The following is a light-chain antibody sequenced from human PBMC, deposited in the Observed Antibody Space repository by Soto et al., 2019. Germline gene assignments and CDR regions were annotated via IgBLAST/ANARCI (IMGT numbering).Light chain of an antibody. CDR2: DVS. CDR3: CSYAGSSFYV. J-gene: IGLJ1*01. Sequence: QSVLAQPASVSGSPGQSITISCTGTSSDVGCYNYVSWFQQHPGKAPKLLIYDVSNWPSGVSDRFSGSKSGNTASLTISGLQAEDEADYYCCSYAGSSFYVFGTGTKVTGL. V-gene: IGLV2-14*01. CDR1: SSDVGCYNY.